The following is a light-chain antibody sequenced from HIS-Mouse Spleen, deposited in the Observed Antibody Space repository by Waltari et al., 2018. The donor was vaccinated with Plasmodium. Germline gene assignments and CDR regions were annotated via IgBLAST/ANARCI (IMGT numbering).Light chain of an antibody. V-gene: IGKV3-20*01. CDR2: GAS. CDR3: QQYGSSPYT. Sequence: IVLTQSPGTLSLSPGERATLSCRASQSVSSSYLAWYQQKPGQAPRLPIYGASSRATCIPDRCSGSGSGTDLTLTISRLEPEDFAVYYCQQYGSSPYTFGQGTKLEIK. CDR1: QSVSSSY. J-gene: IGKJ2*01.